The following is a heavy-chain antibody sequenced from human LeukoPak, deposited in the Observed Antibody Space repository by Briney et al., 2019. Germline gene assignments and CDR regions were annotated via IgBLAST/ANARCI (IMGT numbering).Heavy chain of an antibody. J-gene: IGHJ4*02. V-gene: IGHV3-21*01. D-gene: IGHD1-14*01. CDR2: ISSGSNYI. Sequence: PGGSLRLSCAASGFTFSTYSMNWVRQAPGKRLDWVSSISSGSNYIYYADSVKGRFTISRANAKNSLYLQMNSLRAEDTAVYYCARESRIDYWGQGTLVTVSS. CDR1: GFTFSTYS. CDR3: ARESRIDY.